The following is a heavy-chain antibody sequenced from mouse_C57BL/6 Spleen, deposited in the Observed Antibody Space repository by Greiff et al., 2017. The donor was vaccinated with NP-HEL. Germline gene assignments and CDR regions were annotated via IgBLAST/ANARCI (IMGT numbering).Heavy chain of an antibody. CDR2: IDPETGGT. Sequence: QVQLQPSGAELVRPGASVTLSCKASGYTFTDYEMHWVKQTPVHGLEWIGAIDPETGGTAYNQKFKGKAILTADQSSSTAYVELRGLTSEDSGVYDGTRFDDGGQGTTLKGSS. CDR3: TRFDD. CDR1: GYTFTDYE. J-gene: IGHJ2*01. V-gene: IGHV1-15*01.